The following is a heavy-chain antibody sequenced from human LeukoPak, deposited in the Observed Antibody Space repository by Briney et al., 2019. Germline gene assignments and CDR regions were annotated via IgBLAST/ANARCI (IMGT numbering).Heavy chain of an antibody. Sequence: GASVKVSCKASGYTFTSYGISWVRQAPGQGLEWMGWISAYNGNTNYAQKLQGRVTMTTDTSTSTAYMELRSLRSDDTAVYYCARDPGIAVAGTGGWFDPWGQGTLVTVSS. CDR2: ISAYNGNT. CDR1: GYTFTSYG. V-gene: IGHV1-18*01. D-gene: IGHD6-19*01. CDR3: ARDPGIAVAGTGGWFDP. J-gene: IGHJ5*02.